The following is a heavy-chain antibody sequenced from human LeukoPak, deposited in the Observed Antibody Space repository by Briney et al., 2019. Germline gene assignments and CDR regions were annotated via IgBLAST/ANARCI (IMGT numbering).Heavy chain of an antibody. CDR1: GGSISSYY. Sequence: SETLSLTCTVSGGSISSYYWSWIRQPPGKGLEWIGNIFDSGDTNYNPSLQSRVTISVDTSKKQFSLRLRSVTAADTAVYYCTRRLSNGATLNYFDYWGQGTLVTVSS. CDR2: IFDSGDT. V-gene: IGHV4-59*08. D-gene: IGHD4/OR15-4a*01. CDR3: TRRLSNGATLNYFDY. J-gene: IGHJ4*02.